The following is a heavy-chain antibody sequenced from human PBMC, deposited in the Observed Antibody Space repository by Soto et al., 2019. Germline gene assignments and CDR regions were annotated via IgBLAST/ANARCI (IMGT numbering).Heavy chain of an antibody. Sequence: ASVKVSCKASGYTFTGYYMHWVRQAPGQGLEWMGWINPNSGGTNYAQKFQGWVTMTRDTSISTAYMELSRLRSDDTAVYYCARDRNYYDSSGYYEYWGQGTLVTVSS. CDR3: ARDRNYYDSSGYYEY. CDR2: INPNSGGT. V-gene: IGHV1-2*04. CDR1: GYTFTGYY. J-gene: IGHJ4*02. D-gene: IGHD3-22*01.